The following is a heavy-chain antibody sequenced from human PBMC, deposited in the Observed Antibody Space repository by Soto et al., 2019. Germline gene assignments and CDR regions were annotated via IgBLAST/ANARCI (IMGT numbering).Heavy chain of an antibody. CDR1: GFTFSSYG. J-gene: IGHJ6*02. D-gene: IGHD2-2*01. CDR3: ARDGQTEVDIVVVPAAPTYYYYGMDV. Sequence: GGSLRLSCAASGFTFSSYGMHWVRQAPGKGLEWVAVIWYDGSNKYYADSVKGRFTISRDNSKNTLYLQMNSLRAEDTAVYYCARDGQTEVDIVVVPAAPTYYYYGMDVWGQGTTVTVSS. V-gene: IGHV3-33*01. CDR2: IWYDGSNK.